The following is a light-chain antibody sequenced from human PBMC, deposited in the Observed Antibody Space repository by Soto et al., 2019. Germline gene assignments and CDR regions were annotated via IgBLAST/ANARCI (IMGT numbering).Light chain of an antibody. CDR1: SSDIGAYDY. CDR3: SSYTRSSTL. V-gene: IGLV2-14*01. CDR2: EVS. J-gene: IGLJ1*01. Sequence: QSVLTQPASLSGSPGQSITISCTGTSSDIGAYDYVSWYQQHPGKAPKLMIYEVSDRPSGISSRFSGSKSGNTASLTISGLQTEDEADYYCSSYTRSSTLFGTGTKVTVL.